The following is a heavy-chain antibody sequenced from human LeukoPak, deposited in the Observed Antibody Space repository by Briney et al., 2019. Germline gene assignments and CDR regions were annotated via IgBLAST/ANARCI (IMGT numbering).Heavy chain of an antibody. Sequence: GGSLRLSCAASGLTVSSNYMSWVRQAPGKGLEWVSVIYSGGSAYYADSVKGRFTISRDNSKNTLYLQMNSLRAEDTAVYYCARDTTDYWGQGTLVTVSS. J-gene: IGHJ4*02. CDR2: IYSGGSA. V-gene: IGHV3-66*01. CDR1: GLTVSSNY. CDR3: ARDTTDY. D-gene: IGHD1-26*01.